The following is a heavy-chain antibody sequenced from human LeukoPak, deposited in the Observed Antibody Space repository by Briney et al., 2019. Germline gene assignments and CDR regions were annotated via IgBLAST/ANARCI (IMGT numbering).Heavy chain of an antibody. Sequence: PSETLSLTCTVSGGSISSYYWSWIRQPPGKGLEWIGYIYYSGSTNYNPSLKSRVTISVDTSKNQFSLKLSSVTAADTAVYYCGRDWEDYFDCSWGSLAFDFWGQGTMVTVSS. CDR2: IYYSGST. D-gene: IGHD3-22*01. CDR3: GRDWEDYFDCSWGSLAFDF. J-gene: IGHJ3*01. V-gene: IGHV4-59*01. CDR1: GGSISSYY.